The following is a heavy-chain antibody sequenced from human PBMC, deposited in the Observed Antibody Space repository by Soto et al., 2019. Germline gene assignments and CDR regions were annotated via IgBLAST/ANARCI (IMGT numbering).Heavy chain of an antibody. D-gene: IGHD3-22*01. CDR2: ISWNSGSI. V-gene: IGHV3-9*01. CDR3: AKAYHYYDSSGYYHFFDY. Sequence: PGGSLRLSCAASGFTFDDYAMHWVRQAPGKGLEWVSGISWNSGSIGYADSVKGRFTISRDNAKNSLYLQMNSLRAEDTALYYCAKAYHYYDSSGYYHFFDYWGQGTLVTVSS. J-gene: IGHJ4*02. CDR1: GFTFDDYA.